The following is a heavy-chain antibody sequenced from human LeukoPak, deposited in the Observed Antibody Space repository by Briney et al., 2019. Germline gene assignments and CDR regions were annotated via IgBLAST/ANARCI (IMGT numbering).Heavy chain of an antibody. CDR1: GFTFSSYA. V-gene: IGHV3-23*01. J-gene: IGHJ4*02. CDR2: ITSSGAAT. CDR3: AKDRPNYYGSNGHYYKLNGDC. D-gene: IGHD3-22*01. Sequence: AGGSLRLSCAASGFTFSSYAMSWVRQAPGKGLEGVSSITSSGAATYYADSVKGRFTISRDNSDNTLYLQMNSLRAEDTAVYYCAKDRPNYYGSNGHYYKLNGDCWGQGTLVTVSS.